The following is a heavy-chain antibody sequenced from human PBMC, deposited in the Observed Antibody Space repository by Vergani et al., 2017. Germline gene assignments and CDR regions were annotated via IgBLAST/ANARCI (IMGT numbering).Heavy chain of an antibody. Sequence: QVQVVQSGAEVKKPGASVQVSCKASGYTFTSYYMHWVRQAPGQGLEWMGIINPSGGRKTYAQKFQGRVTMTRDTSTSTVYMELSSLRSEDTAVYYCARDGQVSPYMGGMDVWGQGTTVTVSS. V-gene: IGHV1-46*03. CDR2: INPSGGRK. CDR1: GYTFTSYY. CDR3: ARDGQVSPYMGGMDV. J-gene: IGHJ6*02. D-gene: IGHD3-16*01.